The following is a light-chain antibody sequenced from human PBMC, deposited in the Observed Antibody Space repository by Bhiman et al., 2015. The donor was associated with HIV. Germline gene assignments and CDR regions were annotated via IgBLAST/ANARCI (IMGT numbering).Light chain of an antibody. CDR3: QSADSTGTYV. CDR2: KDT. V-gene: IGLV3-25*03. CDR1: TLPNQY. Sequence: SYELTQPPSVSVSPGQTARITCSGDTLPNQYGHWYQQKPGQAPVLVIYKDTERPSGIPERFSGSTSGATVTLTISGVQAEDEADYYCQSADSTGTYVFGTGTKVTVL. J-gene: IGLJ1*01.